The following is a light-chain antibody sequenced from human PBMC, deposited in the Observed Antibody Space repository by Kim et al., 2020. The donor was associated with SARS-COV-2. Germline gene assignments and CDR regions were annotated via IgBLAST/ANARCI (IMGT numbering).Light chain of an antibody. CDR3: QQIETYPLT. CDR2: AAS. Sequence: ESVGDRVTITCRASQSIRKSLAWYRQKPGKAPKLLIYAASTVESGVPSRFSGSGSGTEFTLTISSLQPEDFATYYCQQIETYPLTFGGGTKVDIK. CDR1: QSIRKS. J-gene: IGKJ4*01. V-gene: IGKV1-9*01.